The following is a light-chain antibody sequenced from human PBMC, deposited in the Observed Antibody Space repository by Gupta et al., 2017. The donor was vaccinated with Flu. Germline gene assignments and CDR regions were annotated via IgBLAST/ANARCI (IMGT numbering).Light chain of an antibody. CDR2: GAY. Sequence: VVTQSPATLSVSTGERATLSCRASQNVSSQIAWYQQKPGQSPRLLIYGAYTRATGIPARFSGSGSGTEFTLTISSLQSEDFAIYYCQEYTNWPPYTFGQGTKLEIK. CDR3: QEYTNWPPYT. V-gene: IGKV3D-15*01. J-gene: IGKJ2*01. CDR1: QNVSSQ.